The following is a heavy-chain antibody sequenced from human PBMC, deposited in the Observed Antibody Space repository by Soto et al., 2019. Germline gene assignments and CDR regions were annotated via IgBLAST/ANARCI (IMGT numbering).Heavy chain of an antibody. CDR2: INPKSGVT. CDR1: GYSFTDYH. J-gene: IGHJ6*02. D-gene: IGHD2-8*01. V-gene: IGHV1-2*04. Sequence: QVQLVQSGAEVKKPGASVRVSCKASGYSFTDYHIHWVRQAPGQGLEWLGRINPKSGVTSTAQKFQGWVTMTRDRSISTVYMELTRLRSDDTAVYFCARGHSTDCSNGVCSFFYNHEMDVWGQGTTVTVSS. CDR3: ARGHSTDCSNGVCSFFYNHEMDV.